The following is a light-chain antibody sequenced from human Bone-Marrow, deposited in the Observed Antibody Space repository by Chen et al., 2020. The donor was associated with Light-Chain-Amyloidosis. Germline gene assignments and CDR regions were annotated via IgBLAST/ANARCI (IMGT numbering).Light chain of an antibody. CDR1: QTISSNY. CDR3: LQYGTSPLT. CDR2: GSS. V-gene: IGKV3-20*01. J-gene: IGKJ4*01. Sequence: EIVLTQSPGTLSLSPGEGANLSCRASQTISSNYLTWYQQKFGQAPRLLIYGSSSRATGIPDRFTGSGSGKDFTLTIYRLEPEDFAMYYCLQYGTSPLTFGGGTKVEIK.